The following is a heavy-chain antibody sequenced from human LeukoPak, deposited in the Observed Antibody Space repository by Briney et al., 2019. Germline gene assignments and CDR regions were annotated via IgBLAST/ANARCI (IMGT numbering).Heavy chain of an antibody. Sequence: GGSLRFSCAASGFTFRSFAMSWVGQAPGKGLEWVSAISGSGGSTYYADSVKGRFTISRDNTKNTLYLQMNGLRGDDTAVYYCAKSYSYYHMDDWGKGTSVTVSS. J-gene: IGHJ6*03. CDR2: ISGSGGST. V-gene: IGHV3-23*01. CDR1: GFTFRSFA. CDR3: AKSYSYYHMDD.